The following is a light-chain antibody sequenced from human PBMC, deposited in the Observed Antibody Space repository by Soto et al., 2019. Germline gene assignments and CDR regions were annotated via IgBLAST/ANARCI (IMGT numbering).Light chain of an antibody. CDR3: SSYTSSSTLDV. J-gene: IGLJ1*01. V-gene: IGLV2-14*03. CDR1: SSDDGGYNY. CDR2: DVS. Sequence: QSALTQPASVSGSPGQSITISCTGTSSDDGGYNYVSWYQQHPGKAPKLMIYDVSNRPSGVSNRFSGSKSGNTASLTISGLQAEDEGDYYCSSYTSSSTLDVFGTGTKVTVL.